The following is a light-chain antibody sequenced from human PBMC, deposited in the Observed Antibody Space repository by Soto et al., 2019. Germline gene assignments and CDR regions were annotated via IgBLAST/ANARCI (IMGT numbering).Light chain of an antibody. CDR2: DND. CDR3: GTWDSSLSAGYV. V-gene: IGLV1-51*01. J-gene: IGLJ6*01. Sequence: QSLLTQPPSVSAAPGQTVTISCSGSSSNIGSNYVSWYQQLPGTAPKLLIYDNDNRPSGIPDRFSGSKSGTSATLGITGLQTGDEADYYCGTWDSSLSAGYVFGTGTKVTVL. CDR1: SSNIGSNY.